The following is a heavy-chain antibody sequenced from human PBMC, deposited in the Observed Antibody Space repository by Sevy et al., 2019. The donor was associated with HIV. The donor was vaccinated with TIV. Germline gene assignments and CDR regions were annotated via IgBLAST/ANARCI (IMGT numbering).Heavy chain of an antibody. J-gene: IGHJ6*03. V-gene: IGHV3-23*01. CDR1: GFSFDSYG. CDR3: AKGGGGHYDPDEIGYYFYYYNMDV. Sequence: GGSLRLSCAVSGFSFDSYGMTWVRQAPGKGLEWVSGISGSGTRTYYADSVKGRFIISRDNSKNTLYLQMNNLRSEDTAIYYRAKGGGGHYDPDEIGYYFYYYNMDVWGKGTTVTVSS. CDR2: ISGSGTRT. D-gene: IGHD3-22*01.